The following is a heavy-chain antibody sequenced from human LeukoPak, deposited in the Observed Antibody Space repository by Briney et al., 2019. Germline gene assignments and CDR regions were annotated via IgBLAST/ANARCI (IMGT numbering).Heavy chain of an antibody. J-gene: IGHJ4*02. CDR2: IYSGGST. CDR3: AQGGSPGAIDY. Sequence: GGSLRLSCAASGFTVSSNYMSWVRQAPGKGLEWVSVIYSGGSTYYADSVKGRFTISRDNAKNTLYLQVNSLRAEDTAVYYCAQGGSPGAIDYWGRGTLVTVSS. V-gene: IGHV3-66*01. D-gene: IGHD2-15*01. CDR1: GFTVSSNY.